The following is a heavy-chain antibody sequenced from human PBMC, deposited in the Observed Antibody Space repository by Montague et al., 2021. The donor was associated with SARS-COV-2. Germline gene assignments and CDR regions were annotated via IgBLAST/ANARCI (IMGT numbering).Heavy chain of an antibody. V-gene: IGHV3-48*03. Sequence: SLRLSCAASGFTFSSYEMNWVRQAPGKGLEWVSYISSSGSTIYYADSVKGRITISRDNAKNSLYLQMNSLRAEDTAVYYCAATSGDIVEVVAAYYGMDVWGQGTTVTVSS. D-gene: IGHD2-15*01. CDR1: GFTFSSYE. J-gene: IGHJ6*02. CDR2: ISSSGSTI. CDR3: AATSGDIVEVVAAYYGMDV.